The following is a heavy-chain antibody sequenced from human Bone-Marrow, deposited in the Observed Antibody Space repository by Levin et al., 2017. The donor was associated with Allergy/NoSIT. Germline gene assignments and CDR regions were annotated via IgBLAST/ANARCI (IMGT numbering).Heavy chain of an antibody. CDR3: ARPFYSSSFYWYLDL. CDR1: GYTFSNYA. Sequence: ASVKVSCKASGYTFSNYALTWVRQAPGQGLEWMGWINTNTGNPTYAQGFTGRFVFSLDTSGSTAYLQISSLKAADTATYYCARPFYSSSFYWYLDLWGRGTLVTVSS. J-gene: IGHJ2*01. V-gene: IGHV7-4-1*02. D-gene: IGHD6-6*01. CDR2: INTNTGNP.